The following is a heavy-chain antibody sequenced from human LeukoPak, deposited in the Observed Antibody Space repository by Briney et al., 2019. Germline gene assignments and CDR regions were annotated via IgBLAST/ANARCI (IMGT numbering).Heavy chain of an antibody. CDR1: GGSFSGYY. CDR2: IYYSGST. D-gene: IGHD3-10*01. Sequence: SETLSLTCAVYGGSFSGYYWSWIRQPPGKGLEWIGYIYYSGSTNYNPSLKSRVTISVDTSKNQFSLKLSSVTAADTAVYYCARDLGFGELLPNYWGQGTLVTVSS. V-gene: IGHV4-59*01. CDR3: ARDLGFGELLPNY. J-gene: IGHJ4*02.